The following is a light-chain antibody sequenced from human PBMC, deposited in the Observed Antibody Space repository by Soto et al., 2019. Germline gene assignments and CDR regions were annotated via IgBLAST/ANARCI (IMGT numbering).Light chain of an antibody. V-gene: IGKV3-20*01. CDR1: QSVSSSL. CDR3: QQYGSSPA. Sequence: EIVLAQSPGTLSLSPGESATLSCRASQSVSSSLLAWYQQKAGQAPRLLIYGASRRATGIPDRFSGSGSGTDFTLTISRLEPEDFAVYYCQQYGSSPAFGGGTKVDIK. J-gene: IGKJ4*01. CDR2: GAS.